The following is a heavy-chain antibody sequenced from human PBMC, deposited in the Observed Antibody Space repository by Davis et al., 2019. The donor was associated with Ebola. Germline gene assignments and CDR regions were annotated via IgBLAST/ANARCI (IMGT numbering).Heavy chain of an antibody. CDR1: GFTFSSYA. D-gene: IGHD6-6*01. J-gene: IGHJ6*02. V-gene: IGHV3-23*01. CDR3: ARSSIAARPGYYYGMDV. CDR2: ISGSGIST. Sequence: GGSLRLSCAAPGFTFSSYAMSWVRQAPGKGLEWVSAISGSGISTYYADSVKGRFTISRDNSKNTLYLQMNSLRAEDTAVYYCARSSIAARPGYYYGMDVWGQGTTVTVSS.